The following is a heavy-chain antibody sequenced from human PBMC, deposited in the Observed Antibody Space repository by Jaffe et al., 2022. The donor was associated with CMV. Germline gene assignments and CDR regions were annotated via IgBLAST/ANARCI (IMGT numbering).Heavy chain of an antibody. CDR2: ISGSGGST. CDR1: GFTFSSYA. Sequence: EVQLLESGGGLVQPGGSLRLSCAASGFTFSSYAMSWVRQAPGKGLEWVSAISGSGGSTYYADSVKGRFTISRDNSKNTLYLQMNSLRAEDTAVYYCAKEGSGWPTPVGHFDYWGQGTLVTVSS. D-gene: IGHD6-19*01. CDR3: AKEGSGWPTPVGHFDY. J-gene: IGHJ4*02. V-gene: IGHV3-23*01.